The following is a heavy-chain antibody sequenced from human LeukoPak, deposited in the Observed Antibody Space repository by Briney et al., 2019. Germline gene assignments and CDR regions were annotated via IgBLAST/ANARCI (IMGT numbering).Heavy chain of an antibody. V-gene: IGHV3-30*04. Sequence: GRSLRLSCAASGFTFSRYAMHWVRQAPGKGLEWVAVISYDGSNKYYADSVKGRFTISRDNSKNTLYLQMNSLRAEDTAVYYCARYSGGYSYAYVRRGFDYWGQGTLVTVSS. CDR3: ARYSGGYSYAYVRRGFDY. CDR1: GFTFSRYA. D-gene: IGHD5-18*01. CDR2: ISYDGSNK. J-gene: IGHJ4*02.